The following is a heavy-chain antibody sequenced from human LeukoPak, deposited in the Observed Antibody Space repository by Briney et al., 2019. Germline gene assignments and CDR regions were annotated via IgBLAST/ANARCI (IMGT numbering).Heavy chain of an antibody. Sequence: SETLSLTCAVYGGSFRGYYWSWIRQPPGKGLEWIGEINHSGSTNYNPSLKSRVTISVDTSKNQFSLKLISVTAADTAVYYCARSKGGRGFDPWGQGTLVTVSS. D-gene: IGHD3-16*01. V-gene: IGHV4-34*01. J-gene: IGHJ5*02. CDR2: INHSGST. CDR1: GGSFRGYY. CDR3: ARSKGGRGFDP.